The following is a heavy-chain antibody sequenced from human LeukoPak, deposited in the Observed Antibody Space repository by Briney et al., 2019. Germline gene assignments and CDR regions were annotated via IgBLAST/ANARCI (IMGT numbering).Heavy chain of an antibody. Sequence: HPGGSLRLSCAASGFTFSSYAMSWVRQAPGKGLEWVSAISGSGGSTYYADSVKGRFTISRDNSKNTLYLQMNSLRAEDTAVYHCAKALRRGYCSSTSCPLFNWFDPWGQGTLVTVSS. V-gene: IGHV3-23*01. CDR1: GFTFSSYA. D-gene: IGHD2-2*01. CDR2: ISGSGGST. CDR3: AKALRRGYCSSTSCPLFNWFDP. J-gene: IGHJ5*02.